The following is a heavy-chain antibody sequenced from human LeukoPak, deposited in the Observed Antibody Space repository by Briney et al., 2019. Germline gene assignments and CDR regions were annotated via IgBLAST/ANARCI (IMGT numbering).Heavy chain of an antibody. Sequence: ASVKVSCKASGYTFTGYYMHCVRQAPGQGLEWMGWINPNSGGTNYAQKFQGRVTMTRDTSISTAYMELSRLRSDDTAVYYCAPRIAVAGSDFDYWGQGTLVTVSS. CDR1: GYTFTGYY. J-gene: IGHJ4*02. CDR2: INPNSGGT. V-gene: IGHV1-2*02. CDR3: APRIAVAGSDFDY. D-gene: IGHD6-19*01.